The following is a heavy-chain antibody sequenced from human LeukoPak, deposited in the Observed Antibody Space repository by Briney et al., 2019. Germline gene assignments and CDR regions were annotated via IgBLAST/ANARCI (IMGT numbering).Heavy chain of an antibody. V-gene: IGHV3-74*01. D-gene: IGHD2-15*01. J-gene: IGHJ4*02. CDR2: INSDGSIT. Sequence: GGSLRLSCAASGFTFTTYWMHWVRQAPGKGLVWVSHINSDGSITSYADSVKGRFTISRDNAKNTLYLQMNSLRAEDTAVYYCAKDRCSGGSCYSDYWGQGTLVTVSS. CDR3: AKDRCSGGSCYSDY. CDR1: GFTFTTYW.